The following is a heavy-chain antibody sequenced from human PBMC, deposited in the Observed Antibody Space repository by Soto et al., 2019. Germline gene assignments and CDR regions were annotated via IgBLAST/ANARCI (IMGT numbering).Heavy chain of an antibody. D-gene: IGHD6-6*01. CDR1: GYTFTGYY. Sequence: ASVKVSCKASGYTFTGYYMHWVRQAPGQGLEWMGWINPNSGGTNYAQKFQGWVTMTTDTSTSTAYMQLRSLRSDDSAVYYCARDRGQLVFYNYGMDVGGQGTRVTVPS. J-gene: IGHJ6*02. CDR2: INPNSGGT. V-gene: IGHV1-2*04. CDR3: ARDRGQLVFYNYGMDV.